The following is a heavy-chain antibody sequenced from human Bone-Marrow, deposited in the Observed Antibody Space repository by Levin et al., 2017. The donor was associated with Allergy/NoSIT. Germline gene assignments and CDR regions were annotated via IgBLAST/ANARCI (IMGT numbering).Heavy chain of an antibody. CDR3: ATYARLVVVVAAAY. CDR2: IKSKTDGGTK. CDR1: GFTFSNAW. Sequence: GGSLRLSCATSGFTFSNAWISWVRQAPGKGLEWVGRIKSKTDGGTKDYAAPVKGRFAISRDDSKNTLYLQMNSLKTEERAVDYCATYARLVVVVAAAYWGQGTLVTVSS. J-gene: IGHJ4*02. V-gene: IGHV3-15*01. D-gene: IGHD2-15*01.